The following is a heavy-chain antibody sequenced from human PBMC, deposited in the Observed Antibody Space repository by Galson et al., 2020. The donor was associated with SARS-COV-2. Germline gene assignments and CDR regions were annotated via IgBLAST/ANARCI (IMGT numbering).Heavy chain of an antibody. J-gene: IGHJ4*02. CDR3: ARELDGIDY. V-gene: IGHV3-11*06. CDR2: IDSRGDFT. CDR1: GFTFSDYY. Sequence: GGSLTLTCAASGFTFSDYYMSWIRQAPGNGLEWVSYIDSRGDFTYYADSVKGRFTISRDNVKNSLFLQIHSLRAEDTGVYYCARELDGIDYWGQGTLVAVPS. D-gene: IGHD1-1*01.